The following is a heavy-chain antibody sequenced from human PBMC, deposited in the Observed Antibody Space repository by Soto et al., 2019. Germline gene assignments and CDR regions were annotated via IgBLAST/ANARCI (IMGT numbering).Heavy chain of an antibody. CDR3: ARGGHVVVVTAAFDY. J-gene: IGHJ4*02. V-gene: IGHV1-46*01. CDR1: GNTFTNYY. Sequence: QLQLMQSGAEVKKPGASVKVSCKASGNTFTNYYIHWVRQAPGQGLEWMGTINPSGGHTTYAQKFLGRVTMTRDTSTSTLYMVLTSLRSEDTALYYCARGGHVVVVTAAFDYWGQGTLVTVSS. D-gene: IGHD2-21*02. CDR2: INPSGGHT.